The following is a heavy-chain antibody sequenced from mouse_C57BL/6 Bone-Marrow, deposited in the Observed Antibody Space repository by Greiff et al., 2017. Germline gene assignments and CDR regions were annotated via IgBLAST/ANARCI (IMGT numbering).Heavy chain of an antibody. CDR3: ARDYEMDY. CDR1: GCTFTSYW. CDR2: IYPSDSET. V-gene: IGHV1-61*01. Sequence: QVQLQQPGAELVRPGSSVKLSCKASGCTFTSYWMDWVKQRPGQGLEWIGNIYPSDSETHYNQKFKDKATLTVDKSSSTAYMQLSSLTSEDSAVYYCARDYEMDYWGQGTSVTVSS. J-gene: IGHJ4*01.